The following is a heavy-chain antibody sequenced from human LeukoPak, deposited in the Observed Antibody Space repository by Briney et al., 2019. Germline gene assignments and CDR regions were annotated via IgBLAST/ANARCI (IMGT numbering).Heavy chain of an antibody. CDR3: ARLREIPVFGVVTKSTSYFDY. D-gene: IGHD3-3*01. Sequence: GRSLRLSCAASGFTFTNYWMSSVRQAPGKGLELVANIKQDRSEKYYVDSVKGRFTISRDNAKNSLYLQMNSLRAEDTAVYYCARLREIPVFGVVTKSTSYFDYWGQGTLVTVSS. J-gene: IGHJ4*02. V-gene: IGHV3-7*01. CDR1: GFTFTNYW. CDR2: IKQDRSEK.